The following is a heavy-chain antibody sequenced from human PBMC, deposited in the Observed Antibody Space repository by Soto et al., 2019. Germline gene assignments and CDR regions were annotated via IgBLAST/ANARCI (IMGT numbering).Heavy chain of an antibody. V-gene: IGHV1-69*06. CDR3: ARSFGDFWSGYHVGRFDY. CDR1: GGTFSSYA. Sequence: SLKVSCKASGGTFSSYAISWVRQAPGQGREWMGGIIPIFGTANYAQKFQGRVTITADKSTSTAYRELSSMRSEDKAVYYCARSFGDFWSGYHVGRFDYWGQGTLVTVSS. CDR2: IIPIFGTA. D-gene: IGHD3-3*01. J-gene: IGHJ4*02.